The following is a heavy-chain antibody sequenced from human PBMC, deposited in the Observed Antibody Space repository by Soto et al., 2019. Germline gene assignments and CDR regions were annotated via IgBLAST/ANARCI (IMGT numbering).Heavy chain of an antibody. J-gene: IGHJ5*02. Sequence: QVQLVQSGAEVKKPGSSVKVSCKASGGTFSSYAISWVRQAPGQGLEWMGGIIPIFGTANYAQKFQGRVTITADESTSTAYMELSRLRSEDTAVYYCARSTQAIKQLVLPSWFDPWGQGTLVTVSS. V-gene: IGHV1-69*01. CDR3: ARSTQAIKQLVLPSWFDP. CDR2: IIPIFGTA. D-gene: IGHD6-13*01. CDR1: GGTFSSYA.